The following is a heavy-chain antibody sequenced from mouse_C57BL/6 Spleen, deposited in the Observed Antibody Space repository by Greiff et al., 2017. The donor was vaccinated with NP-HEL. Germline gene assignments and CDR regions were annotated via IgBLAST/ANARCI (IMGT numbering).Heavy chain of an antibody. J-gene: IGHJ2*01. CDR2: INPYNGGT. Sequence: VQLQQSGPVLVKPGASVKMSCKASGYTFTDYYMNWVKQSHGKSLEWIGVINPYNGGTSYNQKFKGKATLTVDKSSSTAYMELNSLTSEDSAVYYCARNPSDYYGSIHDYWGQGTTLTVSS. CDR3: ARNPSDYYGSIHDY. V-gene: IGHV1-19*01. D-gene: IGHD1-1*01. CDR1: GYTFTDYY.